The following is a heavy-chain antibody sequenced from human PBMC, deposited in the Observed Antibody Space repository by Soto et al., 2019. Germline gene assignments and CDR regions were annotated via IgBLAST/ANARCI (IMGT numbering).Heavy chain of an antibody. CDR3: ASYKRTARNWFDP. Sequence: SETLSLTCTVSGGSISSGGYYWSWIRQHPGKGLEWIGYIYYSGSTNYNPSLKSRVTISVDTSKNQFSLKLSSVTAADTAVYYCASYKRTARNWFDPWGQGTLVTVSS. CDR1: GGSISSGGYY. D-gene: IGHD5-18*01. CDR2: IYYSGST. J-gene: IGHJ5*02. V-gene: IGHV4-61*08.